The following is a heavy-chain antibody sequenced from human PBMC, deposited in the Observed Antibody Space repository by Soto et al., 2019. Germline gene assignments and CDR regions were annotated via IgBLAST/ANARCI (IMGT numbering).Heavy chain of an antibody. CDR1: GGTFSGYA. CDR2: IIPLLGIT. CDR3: ARDPRSITGTTSSEDFQH. D-gene: IGHD1-20*01. Sequence: SVKVSSKASGGTFSGYAINWVRQAPGQGLEWMGGIIPLLGITDYGQKFQGRITIAADESTGTAYMDLRGLRSEDTAVYYCARDPRSITGTTSSEDFQHWGQGTPVTVSS. V-gene: IGHV1-69*13. J-gene: IGHJ1*01.